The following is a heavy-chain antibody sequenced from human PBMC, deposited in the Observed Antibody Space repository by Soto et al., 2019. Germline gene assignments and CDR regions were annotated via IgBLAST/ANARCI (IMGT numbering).Heavy chain of an antibody. Sequence: LRLSCGASGFTFRSYAMRWVRQAPVKGLEWVSAISGSGGSTYYADSVKGRFTISRDNSKNTLYLQMNSLRAEDTAVYYCARRGSGSYYDYWGQGTLVSVSS. CDR3: ARRGSGSYYDY. V-gene: IGHV3-23*01. CDR2: ISGSGGST. D-gene: IGHD1-26*01. CDR1: GFTFRSYA. J-gene: IGHJ4*02.